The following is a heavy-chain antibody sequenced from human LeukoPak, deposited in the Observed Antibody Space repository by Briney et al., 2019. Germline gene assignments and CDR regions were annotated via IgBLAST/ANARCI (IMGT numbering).Heavy chain of an antibody. CDR2: INPNSGGT. V-gene: IGHV1-2*02. CDR1: GYTFTGYY. J-gene: IGHJ6*02. Sequence: ASVKVSCKASGYTFTGYYMHWVRQAPGQGLEWMGWINPNSGGTNYAQKFQGRVTMTRDTSISTAYMELSRLRSDDAAVYYCATPRRYYYDSSGYYSEDYGMDVWGQGTTVTVSS. D-gene: IGHD3-22*01. CDR3: ATPRRYYYDSSGYYSEDYGMDV.